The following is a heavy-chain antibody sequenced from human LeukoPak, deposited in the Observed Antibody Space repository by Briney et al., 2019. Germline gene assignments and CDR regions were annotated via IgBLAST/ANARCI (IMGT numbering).Heavy chain of an antibody. CDR3: AREGWEGGAARLYYYYMDV. CDR1: GYTFTGYY. J-gene: IGHJ6*03. CDR2: INPNSGGT. D-gene: IGHD6-6*01. V-gene: IGHV1-2*02. Sequence: ASVKVSCKASGYTFTGYYMHWVRQAPGQGLEWMGWINPNSGGTNYAQKFQGRVTMTRDTSISTAYMELSRLRSDDTAVYYCAREGWEGGAARLYYYYMDVWGKGTTVTVSS.